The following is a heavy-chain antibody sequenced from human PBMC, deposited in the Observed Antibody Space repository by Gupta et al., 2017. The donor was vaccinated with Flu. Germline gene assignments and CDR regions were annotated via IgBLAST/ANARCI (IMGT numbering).Heavy chain of an antibody. Sequence: AWMNWVRQPPGKGLEGVGRIKSKTDGETTHYASPVEGRFTVSRHDSKNTVYLQMNRLKPEDTAVYYCTTDRRGGYRKFDYWGQGTMVTVSS. CDR1: AW. J-gene: IGHJ4*02. V-gene: IGHV3-15*01. CDR3: TTDRRGGYRKFDY. CDR2: IKSKTDGETT. D-gene: IGHD3-16*01.